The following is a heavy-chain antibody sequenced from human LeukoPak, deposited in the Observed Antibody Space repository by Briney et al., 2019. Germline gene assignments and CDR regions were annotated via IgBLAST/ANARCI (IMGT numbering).Heavy chain of an antibody. CDR1: GYAFSSYV. J-gene: IGHJ4*01. CDR3: ARGYGSGRHPHDN. CDR2: IWYDDVNK. V-gene: IGHV3-33*08. Sequence: PGGSLRLSCAASGYAFSSYVMHWVRQAPGKGLEWVSVIWYDDVNKFYADSVKGRFTISRDNSKSTLYLQMNGLRAEDTAVYYFARGYGSGRHPHDNWGHGTLFTVSS. D-gene: IGHD3-10*01.